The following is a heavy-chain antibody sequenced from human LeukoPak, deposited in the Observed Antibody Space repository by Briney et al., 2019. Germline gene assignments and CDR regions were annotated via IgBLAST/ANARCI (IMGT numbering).Heavy chain of an antibody. CDR2: IKRDGSEE. CDR3: SRIAATSRSLTYYCYYMDV. CDR1: GFTFSDYW. Sequence: GWSLRLSCTVSGFTFSDYWLRWVGQAPGKGLDGVANIKRDGSEEYHVAFAKGAFTLSRENAQNSLFLQPSPLRAEDRAIFYRSRIAATSRSLTYYCYYMDVWGKGTTVTVSS. V-gene: IGHV3-7*03. J-gene: IGHJ6*03. D-gene: IGHD6-25*01.